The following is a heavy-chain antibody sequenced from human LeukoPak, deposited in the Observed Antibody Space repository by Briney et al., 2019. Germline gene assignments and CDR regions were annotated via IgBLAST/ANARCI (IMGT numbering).Heavy chain of an antibody. Sequence: GGSLRLSCAASGFTFDEYGMNWVRQVPGKGLECVSGINWNGGNAGYADSVKGRFTISRDNAKNSLYLQMDSLTAEDRALYYCARRFLYSSSWFFDLWGLGTLVTVSS. V-gene: IGHV3-20*04. CDR2: INWNGGNA. CDR3: ARRFLYSSSWFFDL. D-gene: IGHD6-13*01. CDR1: GFTFDEYG. J-gene: IGHJ4*02.